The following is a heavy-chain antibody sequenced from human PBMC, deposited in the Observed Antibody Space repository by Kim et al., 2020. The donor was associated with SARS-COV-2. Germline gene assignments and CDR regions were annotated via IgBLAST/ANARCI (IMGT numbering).Heavy chain of an antibody. CDR1: GGSISSGNYY. CDR3: ARHACDDDAIFFVYYH. D-gene: IGHD2-21*02. Sequence: SETLSLTCTVSGGSISSGNYYWGWIRQHTGKGLEWIGSIFYSGNTYSNPSIKSRVTISVDTSKNQFSLMLNSVTAEDTSDYYCARHACDDDAIFFVYYH. CDR2: IFYSGNT. J-gene: IGHJ6*03. V-gene: IGHV4-39*01.